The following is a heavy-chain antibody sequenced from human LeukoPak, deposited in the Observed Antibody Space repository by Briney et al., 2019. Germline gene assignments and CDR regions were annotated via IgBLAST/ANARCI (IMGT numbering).Heavy chain of an antibody. CDR1: GGSVNSGRYY. CDR3: ARGVVTEDYYMDV. CDR2: LYTNDNT. V-gene: IGHV4-61*02. D-gene: IGHD2-21*02. J-gene: IGHJ6*03. Sequence: SQTLSLTCIVSGGSVNSGRYYWTWIRQPAGKGLEWIGRLYTNDNTNYNPSLESRVSISLDTSKSQFYLQLTSVTAADTAVYFCARGVVTEDYYMDVWGKGTTVTVSS.